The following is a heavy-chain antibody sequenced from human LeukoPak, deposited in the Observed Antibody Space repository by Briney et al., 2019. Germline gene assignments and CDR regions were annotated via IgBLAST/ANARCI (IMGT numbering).Heavy chain of an antibody. Sequence: PGRSLRLSCAASGFTFSSYAMHWVRKAPGKGLEWVAVISYDGSNKYYADSVKGRFTISRDNSKNTLYLQMNSLRAEDTAVYYCARATEPYSSSWSNYWGQGTLVTVSS. CDR2: ISYDGSNK. CDR1: GFTFSSYA. D-gene: IGHD6-13*01. J-gene: IGHJ4*02. CDR3: ARATEPYSSSWSNY. V-gene: IGHV3-30*04.